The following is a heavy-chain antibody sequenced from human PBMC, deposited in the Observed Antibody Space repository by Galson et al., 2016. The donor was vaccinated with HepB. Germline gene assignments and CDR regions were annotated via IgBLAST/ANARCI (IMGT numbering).Heavy chain of an antibody. D-gene: IGHD3-3*01. CDR3: ASGSWSGYAPFDY. CDR1: GLTFSRYW. J-gene: IGHJ4*02. V-gene: IGHV3-74*01. CDR2: INGDGSGV. Sequence: SLRLSCAASGLTFSRYWMHWVRQAPGKGLAWVSRINGDGSGVNYMDSVKGRFTISRDNARNTLYLQMNSLRADDTAVYFCASGSWSGYAPFDYWGQGIQVAVST.